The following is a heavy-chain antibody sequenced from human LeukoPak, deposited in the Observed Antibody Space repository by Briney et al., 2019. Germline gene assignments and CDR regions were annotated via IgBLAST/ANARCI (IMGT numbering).Heavy chain of an antibody. V-gene: IGHV1-18*01. Sequence: GASVKVSCKASGYTFTSYGINWVRQAPGQGLEWMGWISAYNGNTNYAQKLQGRVTMTTDTSPRTDYMEMRSLRSDDTAVYYCARYEGSGWYYFDYWGQGTLVTVSS. CDR2: ISAYNGNT. CDR3: ARYEGSGWYYFDY. CDR1: GYTFTSYG. J-gene: IGHJ4*02. D-gene: IGHD6-19*01.